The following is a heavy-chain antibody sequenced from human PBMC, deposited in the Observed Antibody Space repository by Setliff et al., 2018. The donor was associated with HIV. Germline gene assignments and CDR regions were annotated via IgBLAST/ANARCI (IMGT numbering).Heavy chain of an antibody. J-gene: IGHJ6*02. CDR3: AKDVCSGAYCYAYYYYGMDV. CDR2: IRYDGSQK. Sequence: GGSLRLSCAASVFTFNNYGMNWVRQAPGKGLEWVAFIRYDGSQKYYVDSVKGRFTISRDNSKNTLYLQMTSLRVEDTAGYYCAKDVCSGAYCYAYYYYGMDVWGQGTMVTVSS. V-gene: IGHV3-30*02. CDR1: VFTFNNYG. D-gene: IGHD2-15*01.